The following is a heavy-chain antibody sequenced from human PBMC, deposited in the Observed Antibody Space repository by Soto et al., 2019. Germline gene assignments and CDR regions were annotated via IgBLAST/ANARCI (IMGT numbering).Heavy chain of an antibody. V-gene: IGHV3-21*01. CDR2: ISSTTNYI. J-gene: IGHJ4*02. CDR1: GFTFSRYS. CDR3: ARESEDLTSNFDY. Sequence: PXASLRLSCAASGFTFSRYSMNWVRQAPGKGLEWVSSISSTTNYIYYADSMKGRFTVSRDNAKNSVYLDMNSLSAEDTAVYYCARESEDLTSNFDYWGQGTLVTVSS.